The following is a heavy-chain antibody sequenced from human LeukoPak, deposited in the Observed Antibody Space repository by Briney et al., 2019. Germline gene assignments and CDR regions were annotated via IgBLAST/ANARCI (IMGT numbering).Heavy chain of an antibody. J-gene: IGHJ4*02. V-gene: IGHV3-30-3*01. Sequence: PGGSLRLSCAASGFTFSSYAMHWVRQAPGKGPEWVAVISYDGSNKYYADSVKGRFTISRDNSKNTLYLQMNSLRAEDTAVYYCARDRSGYDSHFDYWGQGTLVTVSS. D-gene: IGHD5-12*01. CDR3: ARDRSGYDSHFDY. CDR1: GFTFSSYA. CDR2: ISYDGSNK.